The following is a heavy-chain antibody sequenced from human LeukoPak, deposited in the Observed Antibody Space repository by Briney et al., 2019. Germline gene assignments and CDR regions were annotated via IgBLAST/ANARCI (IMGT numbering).Heavy chain of an antibody. V-gene: IGHV4-59*08. CDR3: ARHGDEVFDY. CDR2: IYDSGST. CDR1: SCSIRSYY. J-gene: IGHJ4*02. D-gene: IGHD5-24*01. Sequence: SETLSLTCTVSSCSIRSYYWSWLRRPPGKGLEWIGYIYDSGSTNYNPSLKSRVTISVDTSNNKFSLKLRSVTAADTAVYSCARHGDEVFDYWGQGTLVTVSS.